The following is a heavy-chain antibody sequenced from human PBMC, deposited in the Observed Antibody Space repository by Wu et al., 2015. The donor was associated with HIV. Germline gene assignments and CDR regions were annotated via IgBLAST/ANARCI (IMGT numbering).Heavy chain of an antibody. J-gene: IGHJ3*02. Sequence: QVQLVQSGAEVKKPGASVKVSCKASGYTFTGYYMHWVRQAPGQGLEWMGWINPNSGGTNYAQKFQGRVTMTRDTSISTAYMELSRLRSDDTAVYYCARDGGYCSSTSCYGAFDIWAKGQWSPSLQ. CDR1: GYTFTGYY. D-gene: IGHD2-2*01. V-gene: IGHV1-2*02. CDR2: INPNSGGT. CDR3: ARDGGYCSSTSCYGAFDI.